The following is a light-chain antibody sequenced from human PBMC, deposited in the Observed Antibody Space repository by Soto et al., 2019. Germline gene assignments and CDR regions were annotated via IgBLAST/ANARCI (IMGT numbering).Light chain of an antibody. Sequence: IHLTQSPSSLSASVWDRVSITCRASQSITNYLNWYQQKPGKAPTLLIYAASSLQSGVPSRFRGSGSGTDFTLTISSLQPEDFATYYCQQSYSAPQAFGQGTKVDIK. CDR2: AAS. J-gene: IGKJ1*01. CDR3: QQSYSAPQA. V-gene: IGKV1-39*01. CDR1: QSITNY.